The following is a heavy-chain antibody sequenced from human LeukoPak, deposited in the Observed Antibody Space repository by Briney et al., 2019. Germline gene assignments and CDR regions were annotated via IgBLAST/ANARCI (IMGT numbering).Heavy chain of an antibody. CDR1: GFTFSSNW. D-gene: IGHD1-26*01. CDR3: ARVHSGSYSGMDV. V-gene: IGHV3-74*01. CDR2: INTDGRST. J-gene: IGHJ6*02. Sequence: GWSLRLSCAASGFTFSSNWMQWVRQAPGKGLVWVSRINTDGRSTRYAVSVSGRFTISRDNAKNTLYLQMNSLRAEDTAVYYCARVHSGSYSGMDVWGQGTTVIVSS.